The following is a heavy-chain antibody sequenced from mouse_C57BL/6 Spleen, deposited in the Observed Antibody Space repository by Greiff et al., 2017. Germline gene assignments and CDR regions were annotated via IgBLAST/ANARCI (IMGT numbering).Heavy chain of an antibody. D-gene: IGHD1-1*01. Sequence: QVQLQQPGAELVKPGASVKLSCKASGYTFTSYWMHWVKQRPGQGLEWIGMVHPNSGSTNYNEKFKSKATLTLDKSSSTAYMQLSSLTSEDSAVYYCARERITTVVGPWGQGTTLTVSS. CDR2: VHPNSGST. J-gene: IGHJ2*01. CDR1: GYTFTSYW. CDR3: ARERITTVVGP. V-gene: IGHV1-64*01.